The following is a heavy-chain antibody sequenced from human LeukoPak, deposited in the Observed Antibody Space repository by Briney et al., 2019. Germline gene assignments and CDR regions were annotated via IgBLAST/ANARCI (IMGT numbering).Heavy chain of an antibody. V-gene: IGHV1-46*03. D-gene: IGHD3-22*01. J-gene: IGHJ4*02. CDR3: AIASDSSGYYAPQHYFDY. CDR1: GYTFTRFY. Sequence: ASVKVSCKASGYTFTRFYMHWVRQAPGQGLEWMGIINPSGGSTSYTQKFQGRATMTRDTSTTTVYMELSSLRSEDTAVYYCAIASDSSGYYAPQHYFDYWGQGTPVTVSS. CDR2: INPSGGST.